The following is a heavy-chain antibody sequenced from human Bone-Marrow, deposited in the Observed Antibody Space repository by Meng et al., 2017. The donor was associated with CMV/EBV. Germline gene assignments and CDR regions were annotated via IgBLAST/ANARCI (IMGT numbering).Heavy chain of an antibody. V-gene: IGHV1-2*02. CDR3: ARDPSYNWFDP. CDR1: GYTFTSYG. Sequence: ASVKVSCKASGYTFTSYGISWVRQAPGQGLEWMGWINPNSGGTNYAQKFQGRVTMTRDTSISTAYMELSRLRSDDTAVYYCARDPSYNWFDPWGQGTLVTVSS. J-gene: IGHJ5*02. CDR2: INPNSGGT.